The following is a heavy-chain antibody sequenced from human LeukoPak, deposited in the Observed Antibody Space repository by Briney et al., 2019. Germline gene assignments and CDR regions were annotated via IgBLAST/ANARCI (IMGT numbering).Heavy chain of an antibody. CDR1: KFAFNSYS. D-gene: IGHD6-19*01. CDR2: ITSGSKYI. V-gene: IGHV3-21*01. J-gene: IGHJ4*02. Sequence: PGGSLRLSCVASKFAFNSYSMNWFRQAPGKGLEWVASITSGSKYIFYGDSVKGRFTISGDNAENSLFLQMNSLRAEDTGVYYCARDEETVAGLNGFDLWGQGTLVTVSS. CDR3: ARDEETVAGLNGFDL.